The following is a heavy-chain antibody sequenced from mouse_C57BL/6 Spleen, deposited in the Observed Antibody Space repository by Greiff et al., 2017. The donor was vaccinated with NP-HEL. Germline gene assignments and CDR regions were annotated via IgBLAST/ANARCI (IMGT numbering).Heavy chain of an antibody. CDR1: GFTFSSYG. V-gene: IGHV5-6*02. CDR2: ISSGGSYT. D-gene: IGHD1-1*01. CDR3: ARQDYYGSSSYFDY. Sequence: DVKLVESGGDLVKPGGSLKLSCAASGFTFSSYGMSWVRQTPDKRLEWVATISSGGSYTYYPDSVKGRFTISRDNAKNTLYLQMSSLKSEDTAMYYCARQDYYGSSSYFDYWGQGTTLTVSS. J-gene: IGHJ2*01.